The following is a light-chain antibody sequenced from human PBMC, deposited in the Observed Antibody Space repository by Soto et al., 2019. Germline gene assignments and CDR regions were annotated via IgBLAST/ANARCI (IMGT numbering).Light chain of an antibody. J-gene: IGLJ1*01. Sequence: QSVLTQPASVSGSPGQSITISCTGTSSDVGGYNYVSWYQQHPGKAPKLMIYEVSNRPSGVSNRSSGSKSGNTASLTISGLQAEDEADYYCGSYTSSTFYVFGTGTKVTVL. V-gene: IGLV2-14*01. CDR1: SSDVGGYNY. CDR3: GSYTSSTFYV. CDR2: EVS.